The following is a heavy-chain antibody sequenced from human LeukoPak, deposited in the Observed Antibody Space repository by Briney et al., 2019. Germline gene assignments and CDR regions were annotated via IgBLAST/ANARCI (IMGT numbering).Heavy chain of an antibody. CDR2: INHSGST. CDR1: GGSFSGYY. CDR3: ARLYYYGSGSSPSYFDY. D-gene: IGHD3-10*01. J-gene: IGHJ4*02. Sequence: PSETLSLTCAVYGGSFSGYYWSWIRQPPGKGLEWIGEINHSGSTNYNPSLKSRVTISVDTSKNQFSLKLSSVTAADTAVYYCARLYYYGSGSSPSYFDYWGQGTLVTVSS. V-gene: IGHV4-34*01.